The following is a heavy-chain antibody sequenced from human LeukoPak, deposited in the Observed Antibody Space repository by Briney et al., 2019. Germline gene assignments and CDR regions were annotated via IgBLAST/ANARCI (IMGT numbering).Heavy chain of an antibody. D-gene: IGHD3-9*01. CDR3: ARQYSDILTGYHRGELYWYFDL. V-gene: IGHV4-59*08. J-gene: IGHJ2*01. CDR2: IYYSEST. CDR1: GGSISSYY. Sequence: SETLSLTCTVSGGSISSYYWSWIRQPPGQGLEWIGYIYYSESTNYNPSLKSRVTISVDTSKNQFSLKLSSVTAADAAVYYCARQYSDILTGYHRGELYWYFDLWGRGTLVTVSS.